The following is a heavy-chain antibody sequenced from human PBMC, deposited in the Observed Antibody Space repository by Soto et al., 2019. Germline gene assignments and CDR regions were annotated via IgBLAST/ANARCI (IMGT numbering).Heavy chain of an antibody. J-gene: IGHJ6*02. Sequence: QVQLVQSGAEVKKPGSSVKVSCKASGGTFSSYASSWVRQAPGQGLEWMGGIIPIFGTANYAQKFQGRVTITADESTSTAYMELSSLRSEDTAVYYCAALGEGGDIVVGPAAMGEGYYYYGMDVWGQGTTVTVSS. V-gene: IGHV1-69*01. CDR2: IIPIFGTA. CDR3: AALGEGGDIVVGPAAMGEGYYYYGMDV. D-gene: IGHD2-2*01. CDR1: GGTFSSYA.